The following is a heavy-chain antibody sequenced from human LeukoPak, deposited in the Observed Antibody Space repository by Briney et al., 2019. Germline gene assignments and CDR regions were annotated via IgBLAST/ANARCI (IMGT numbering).Heavy chain of an antibody. CDR1: GFTFSDAW. J-gene: IGHJ5*02. V-gene: IGHV3-15*01. Sequence: GGSLRLSCAASGFTFSDAWMSWVRQAPGKGLEWVGRIKSKTDGGTTHYADSVKGRFTISRDNSKNTLYLQMNSLRAEDTAVYYCARDGIIMIVPNWFDPWGQGTLVTVSS. CDR3: ARDGIIMIVPNWFDP. D-gene: IGHD3-22*01. CDR2: IKSKTDGGTT.